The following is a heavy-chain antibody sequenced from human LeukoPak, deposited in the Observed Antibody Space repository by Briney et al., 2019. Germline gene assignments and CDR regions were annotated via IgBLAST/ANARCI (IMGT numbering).Heavy chain of an antibody. V-gene: IGHV4-30-2*01. J-gene: IGHJ5*02. D-gene: IGHD3-16*02. CDR2: IYHSGST. CDR1: GGSISSGGYS. Sequence: SQTLSLTCAVSGGSISSGGYSWSWIRQPPGKGLEWIGYIYHSGSTYYNPSLKSRVTISVDRSKNQFSLKLSSVTAADTAVYYCARGPYDYVWGSYRYPDWFDPWGQGTLVTVSS. CDR3: ARGPYDYVWGSYRYPDWFDP.